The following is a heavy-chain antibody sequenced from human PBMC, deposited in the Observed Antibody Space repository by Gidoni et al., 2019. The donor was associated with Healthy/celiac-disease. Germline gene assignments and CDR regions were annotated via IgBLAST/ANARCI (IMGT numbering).Heavy chain of an antibody. V-gene: IGHV4-39*07. D-gene: IGHD6-13*01. CDR1: GGSISSSSYY. CDR3: ARGIQDYYYYGMDV. Sequence: QLQLQESGPGLVKPSEPLSLTCTVSGGSISSSSYYWGWIRQPPGKGLEWIGSIYYSGSTYYNPSLKSRVTISVDTSKNQFSLKLSSVTAADTAVYYCARGIQDYYYYGMDVWGQGTTVTVSS. CDR2: IYYSGST. J-gene: IGHJ6*02.